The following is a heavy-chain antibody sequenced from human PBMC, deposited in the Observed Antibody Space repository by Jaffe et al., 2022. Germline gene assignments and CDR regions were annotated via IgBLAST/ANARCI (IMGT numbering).Heavy chain of an antibody. CDR3: ARGPGGSGWYDVRSAFDI. CDR2: IYYSGST. V-gene: IGHV4-59*01. Sequence: QVQLQESGPGLVKPSETLSLTCTVSGGSISSYYWSWIRQPPGKGLEWIGYIYYSGSTNYNPSLKSRVTISVDTSKNQFSLKLSSVTAADTAVYYCARGPGGSGWYDVRSAFDIWGQGTMVTVSS. D-gene: IGHD6-19*01. J-gene: IGHJ3*02. CDR1: GGSISSYY.